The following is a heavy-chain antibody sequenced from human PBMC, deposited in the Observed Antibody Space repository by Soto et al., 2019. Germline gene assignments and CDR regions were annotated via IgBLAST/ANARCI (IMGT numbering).Heavy chain of an antibody. CDR3: TRGHRADSSGTWDH. Sequence: HPGGSLRLSCVVSGFTFSMYWMHWVRQVPGQSPFWVSRISDDVTTTNYADSVRGRFTISRDNSKNTLYLQLNNLKPDGTAIYYCTRGHRADSSGTWDHWGQGTRVTVSS. J-gene: IGHJ4*02. CDR2: ISDDVTTT. CDR1: GFTFSMYW. D-gene: IGHD1-26*01. V-gene: IGHV3-74*01.